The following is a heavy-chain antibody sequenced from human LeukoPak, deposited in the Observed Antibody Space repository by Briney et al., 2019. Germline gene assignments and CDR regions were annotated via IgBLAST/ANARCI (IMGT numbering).Heavy chain of an antibody. CDR3: AKAGPAAMKAFDI. Sequence: GGSLRLSCAASGITFSSYAMSWVHQAPGKGLEWVSAISGSGGSTYYADSVKGRFTISRDNSKNTLYLQMNSLRAEDTAVYYCAKAGPAAMKAFDIWGQGTMVTVSS. CDR1: GITFSSYA. D-gene: IGHD2-2*01. V-gene: IGHV3-23*01. J-gene: IGHJ3*02. CDR2: ISGSGGST.